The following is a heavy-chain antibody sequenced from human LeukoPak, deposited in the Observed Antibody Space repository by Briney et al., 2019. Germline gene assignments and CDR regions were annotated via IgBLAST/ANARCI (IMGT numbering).Heavy chain of an antibody. J-gene: IGHJ4*02. Sequence: SETLSLTCAVSGGSISNASLYWGWIRQPPGTGLEWIGSIKHGGGTDYNLSLKTRLTISIDTSKNQFSLRLNSVTAADTSVYYCAGFLVGTMNQYRGQGTLVTVSS. V-gene: IGHV4-39*01. CDR3: AGFLVGTMNQY. CDR1: GGSISNASLY. D-gene: IGHD1-7*01. CDR2: IKHGGGT.